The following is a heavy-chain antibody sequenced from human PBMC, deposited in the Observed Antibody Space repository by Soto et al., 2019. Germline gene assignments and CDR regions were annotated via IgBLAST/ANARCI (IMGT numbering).Heavy chain of an antibody. V-gene: IGHV3-64*01. CDR2: ISTNGGST. J-gene: IGHJ3*02. CDR3: ARGITMIRGVIIDSFEI. Sequence: EVQLVESGGGLVQPGGSLRLSCAASGFTFSSYTMHWVRQAPGKGLEYVSAISTNGGSTYYANSVKGRFTISRDNSKNTLYLQMGSLRAEDMAVYYCARGITMIRGVIIDSFEIWGQGTMVTVSS. CDR1: GFTFSSYT. D-gene: IGHD3-10*01.